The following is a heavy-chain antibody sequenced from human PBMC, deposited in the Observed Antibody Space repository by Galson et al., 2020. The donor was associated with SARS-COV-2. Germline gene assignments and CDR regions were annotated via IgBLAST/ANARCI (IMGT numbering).Heavy chain of an antibody. V-gene: IGHV3-23*01. D-gene: IGHD5-18*01. CDR2: VSGSGGGT. CDR3: AKPADEVQLWLLDV. Sequence: GGSLRLSCGASGFAFRTHAMSWVRQAPGTSLEWVSAVSGSGGGTYYAGSVKGRFTISRDNSDNTVYLQMDNLRVEDTAVYFCAKPADEVQLWLLDVWGKGTTVTVSS. CDR1: GFAFRTHA. J-gene: IGHJ6*04.